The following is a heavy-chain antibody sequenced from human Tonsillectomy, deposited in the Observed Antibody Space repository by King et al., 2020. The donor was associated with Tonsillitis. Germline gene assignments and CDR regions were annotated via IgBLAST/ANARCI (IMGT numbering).Heavy chain of an antibody. Sequence: VQLVESGGGLVQPGRSLRLSCTASGFTFGDYSMNWVRQAPGKGLEWVGFIRIKGYGGTREYAASVKGRFTISRDDSKSIAYQKMNSLKTEDTAVYYCTRDHGAADGSGSYAAFTIWGQGTMVTVSS. CDR2: IRIKGYGGTR. CDR1: GFTFGDYS. J-gene: IGHJ3*02. V-gene: IGHV3-49*04. D-gene: IGHD3-10*01. CDR3: TRDHGAADGSGSYAAFTI.